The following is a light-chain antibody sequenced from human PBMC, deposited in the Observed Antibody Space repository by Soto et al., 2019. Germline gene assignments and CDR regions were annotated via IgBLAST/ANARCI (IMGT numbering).Light chain of an antibody. CDR1: QSVSND. CDR3: QQRSSWPPT. J-gene: IGKJ4*01. CDR2: YAS. V-gene: IGKV3-11*01. Sequence: EIVLTQSPATLSLSPGERATLSCRASQSVSNDLDWYHQKPGQAPRLVIYYASNRASGIPARFSGSGSGTDFTLTISSLEPEDFAVYYCQQRSSWPPTFGGGTKVEFK.